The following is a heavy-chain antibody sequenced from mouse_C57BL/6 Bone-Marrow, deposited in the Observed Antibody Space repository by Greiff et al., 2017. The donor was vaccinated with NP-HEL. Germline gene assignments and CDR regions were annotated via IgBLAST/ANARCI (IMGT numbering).Heavy chain of an antibody. CDR3: AKYGNDGAWFAY. CDR1: GYTFTSYT. Sequence: VQLQQSGAELARPGASVKMSCKASGYTFTSYTMHWVKQRPGQGLEWIGYINPSSGYTKYNQKFKDKATLTADKSSSTAYMQLSSLTSEDSAVYYCAKYGNDGAWFAYWGQGTLVTVSA. J-gene: IGHJ3*01. D-gene: IGHD2-10*02. CDR2: INPSSGYT. V-gene: IGHV1-4*01.